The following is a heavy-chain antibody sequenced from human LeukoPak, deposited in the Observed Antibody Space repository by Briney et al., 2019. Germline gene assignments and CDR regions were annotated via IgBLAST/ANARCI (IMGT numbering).Heavy chain of an antibody. CDR3: ARKGSSSWFFY. CDR1: GFTVSSNY. D-gene: IGHD6-13*01. CDR2: IYSGGST. Sequence: GGSLRLSCAASGFTVSSNYMSWARQAPGKGLEWVSVIYSGGSTYYADSVKGRFTISRDNSKNTLYLQMNSLRAEDTAVYYCARKGSSSWFFYWGQGTLVTVSS. V-gene: IGHV3-53*01. J-gene: IGHJ4*02.